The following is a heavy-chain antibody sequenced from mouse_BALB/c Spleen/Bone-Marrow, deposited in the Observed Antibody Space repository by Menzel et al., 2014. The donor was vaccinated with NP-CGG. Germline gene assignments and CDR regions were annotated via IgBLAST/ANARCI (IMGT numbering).Heavy chain of an antibody. D-gene: IGHD4-1*01. CDR2: LSSGGSYT. J-gene: IGHJ2*01. V-gene: IGHV5-9*02. Sequence: VMLVESGGGLVKPGGSLKLSCAASGFAFSSYDMPWVRQTPEKRLEWDATLSSGGSYTYDPVRVKGRFNISRDNARNTLYLQRSNLRSEDTALYYCGIPLTGAYFDYWGQRSTLTISS. CDR3: GIPLTGAYFDY. CDR1: GFAFSSYD.